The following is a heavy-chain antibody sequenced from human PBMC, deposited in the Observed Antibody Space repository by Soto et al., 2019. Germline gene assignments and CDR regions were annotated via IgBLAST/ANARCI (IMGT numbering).Heavy chain of an antibody. CDR1: GFTFSSYA. CDR3: AKDSWDRRWLQLVYFDY. J-gene: IGHJ4*02. CDR2: ISGSGGST. Sequence: GGSLRLSCAASGFTFSSYAMSWVRQAPGKGLEWVSAISGSGGSTYYADSVKGRFTISRDNSKNTLYLQMNSLRAEDTAVYYCAKDSWDRRWLQLVYFDYWGQGTLVTVSS. V-gene: IGHV3-23*01. D-gene: IGHD5-12*01.